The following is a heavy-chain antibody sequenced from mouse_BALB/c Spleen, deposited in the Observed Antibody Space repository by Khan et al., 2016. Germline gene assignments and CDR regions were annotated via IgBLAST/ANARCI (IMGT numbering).Heavy chain of an antibody. J-gene: IGHJ3*01. V-gene: IGHV1-87*01. Sequence: QVQLQQSGAELARPGASVRLSCKASGYTSANYWMQWVKQRPGQGLEWIGSIYPGDGDTRDNQKFKDKATLTADKSCSSAYMHLRSVASEDSAVYYCADALFVYWGQGTLVTVSA. CDR3: ADALFVY. CDR2: IYPGDGDT. CDR1: GYTSANYW.